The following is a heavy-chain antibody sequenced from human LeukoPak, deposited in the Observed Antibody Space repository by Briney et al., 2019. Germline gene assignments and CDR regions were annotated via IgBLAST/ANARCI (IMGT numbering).Heavy chain of an antibody. J-gene: IGHJ4*02. CDR1: GVSLSSSSYY. CDR3: ARVSRVAGTGDVVY. D-gene: IGHD6-19*01. Sequence: WEPLSLTCTVSGVSLSSSSYYWGWIRPPPGKGLEWIGSIYYSGSTYYNPSLKSRVTISVDTSKNQFSLKLSSVTAADTAVYYCARVSRVAGTGDVVYWGQGTLVTVSS. CDR2: IYYSGST. V-gene: IGHV4-39*07.